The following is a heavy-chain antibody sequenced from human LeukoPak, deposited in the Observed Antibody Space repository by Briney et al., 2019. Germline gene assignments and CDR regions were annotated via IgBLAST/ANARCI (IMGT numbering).Heavy chain of an antibody. CDR3: ARHVYDSSISYYFDY. D-gene: IGHD3-22*01. CDR2: IYPGDSDT. CDR1: GYSFTSYW. J-gene: IGHJ4*02. Sequence: GESLKISCRGSGYSFTSYWIGWVRQMPGKGLEWMGIIYPGDSDTRYSPSFQGQVTISADKSISTAYLQWSSLKASDTAMYYCARHVYDSSISYYFDYWGQGTLVTVSS. V-gene: IGHV5-51*01.